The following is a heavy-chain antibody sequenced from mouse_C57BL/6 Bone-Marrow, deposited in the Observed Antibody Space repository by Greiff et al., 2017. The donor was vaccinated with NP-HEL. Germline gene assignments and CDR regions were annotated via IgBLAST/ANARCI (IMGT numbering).Heavy chain of an antibody. J-gene: IGHJ2*01. V-gene: IGHV1-4*01. D-gene: IGHD2-1*01. CDR2: INPSSGYT. CDR3: ASVYYLDY. CDR1: GYTFTSYT. Sequence: VQLQQSGAELARPGASVKMSCKASGYTFTSYTMHWVNQRPGQGLEWIGYINPSSGYTKYNQKFKDKATLTADKSSSTAYMQLSSLTYEDSAVYYCASVYYLDYWGQGTTLTVSS.